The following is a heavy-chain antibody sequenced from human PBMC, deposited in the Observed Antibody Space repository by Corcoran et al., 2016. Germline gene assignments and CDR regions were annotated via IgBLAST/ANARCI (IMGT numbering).Heavy chain of an antibody. CDR1: RFTFSSYS. CDR2: ISSSSNTI. Sequence: EVQLVESGGGLVQPGGSLRLSCAASRFTFSSYSMNWVRQAPGKGLEWVSYISSSSNTIYYADSVTGRCTISRDNAKNSLYLQMNSLRAEDTAVYYCARFYFYDSSPWGQGTLVTVSS. J-gene: IGHJ5*02. V-gene: IGHV3-48*04. D-gene: IGHD3-22*01. CDR3: ARFYFYDSSP.